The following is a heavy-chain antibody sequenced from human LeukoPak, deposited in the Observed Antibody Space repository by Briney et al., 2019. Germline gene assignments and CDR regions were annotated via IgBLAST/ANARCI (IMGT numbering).Heavy chain of an antibody. J-gene: IGHJ4*02. D-gene: IGHD6-13*01. CDR2: ISYDGSNK. Sequence: PGRSLRLSCAASGFTFSSYAMHWVRQAPGKGLEWVAVISYDGSNKYYADSVKGRCTISRDNSKNTLYLQMNSLRAEDTAVYYCARALIAAAVGYFDYWGQGTLVTVSS. CDR1: GFTFSSYA. CDR3: ARALIAAAVGYFDY. V-gene: IGHV3-30-3*01.